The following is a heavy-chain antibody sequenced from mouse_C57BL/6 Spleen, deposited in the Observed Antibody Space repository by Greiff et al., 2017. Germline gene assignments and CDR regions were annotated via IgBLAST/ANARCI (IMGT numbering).Heavy chain of an antibody. CDR3: ARGREAYYGSSYGVDY. V-gene: IGHV1-64*01. CDR1: GYAFTSYW. D-gene: IGHD1-1*01. Sequence: VQLQQPGAELVKPGASVKLSCKASGYAFTSYWMHWVKQRPGQGLEWIGMIHPNGGSTNYNEKFKSKATLTVDKSSSTAYMQLSSLTSEDSAVYDGARGREAYYGSSYGVDYWGQGTTLTVSS. CDR2: IHPNGGST. J-gene: IGHJ2*01.